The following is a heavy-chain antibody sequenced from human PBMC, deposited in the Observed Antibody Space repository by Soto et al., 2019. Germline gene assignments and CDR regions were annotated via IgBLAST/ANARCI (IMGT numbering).Heavy chain of an antibody. D-gene: IGHD2-2*03. CDR3: ARDGYCVSPTCSFLPDV. Sequence: EVQLVESGGDLVQPGGSLRLSCVASGLTFSSYGMNWVRQGPGKGLEWLSSISKTGTTTYYADSVRGRFTISRDNAKNSLYLQMNSLRDEDVAVYYCARDGYCVSPTCSFLPDVWGQGTTVTVSS. CDR1: GLTFSSYG. J-gene: IGHJ6*02. V-gene: IGHV3-48*02. CDR2: ISKTGTTT.